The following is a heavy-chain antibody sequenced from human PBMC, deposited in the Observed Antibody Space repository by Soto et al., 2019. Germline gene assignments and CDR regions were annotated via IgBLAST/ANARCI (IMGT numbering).Heavy chain of an antibody. CDR2: ISPRGET. CDR3: ARNGDCERYPCYVGWFDP. CDR1: SGAMDNVYW. V-gene: IGHV4-4*02. Sequence: PSETLSLTCTASSGAMDNVYWWSWVRQTPGKGLERIGEISPRGETNYNPSLENRVTISMDMSQCQFYVRLNSVTAADSAMYYCARNGDCERYPCYVGWFDPWGQG. J-gene: IGHJ5*02. D-gene: IGHD2-21*01.